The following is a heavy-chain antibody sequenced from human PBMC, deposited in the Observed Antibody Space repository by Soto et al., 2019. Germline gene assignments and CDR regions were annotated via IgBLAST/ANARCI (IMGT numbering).Heavy chain of an antibody. CDR1: GFTFSNAW. CDR2: IKSKTDGGTT. Sequence: GGSLRLSCAASGFTFSNAWMSWVRQAPGKGLEWVGRIKSKTDGGTTDYSAPVKGRFTISRDDSKNTLYLQMNSLKTEDTAVYYCTTSVRYFDWWPNDAFDIWSQGTMVTVSS. D-gene: IGHD3-9*01. V-gene: IGHV3-15*01. CDR3: TTSVRYFDWWPNDAFDI. J-gene: IGHJ3*02.